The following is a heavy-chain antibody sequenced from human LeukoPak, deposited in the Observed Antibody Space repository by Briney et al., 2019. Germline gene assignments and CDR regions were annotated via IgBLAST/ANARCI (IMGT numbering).Heavy chain of an antibody. Sequence: PSETLSLTCTVSGDSISSYYWSWIRQPPGKGLGWIAHIYYSGRTKYNPSLKSRVTIPVDTSKNQFSLKLNSVTAADTAVYYCARGGFSGGIVRYFDLWGRGTLVTVSS. CDR1: GDSISSYY. V-gene: IGHV4-59*01. D-gene: IGHD2-15*01. J-gene: IGHJ2*01. CDR2: IYYSGRT. CDR3: ARGGFSGGIVRYFDL.